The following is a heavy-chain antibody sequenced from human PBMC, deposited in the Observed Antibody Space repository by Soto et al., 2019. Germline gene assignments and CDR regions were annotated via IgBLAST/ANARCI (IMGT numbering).Heavy chain of an antibody. D-gene: IGHD3-10*01. Sequence: GGSLRLSCAASGFTFSSYAMHWVRHAPGKGLEWVAVISYDGSNKYYADSVKGRFTISRDNSKNTLYLQMNSLRAEDTAVYYCARTGDYGNDAFDIWGQGTMVTVSS. CDR3: ARTGDYGNDAFDI. J-gene: IGHJ3*02. CDR2: ISYDGSNK. V-gene: IGHV3-30-3*01. CDR1: GFTFSSYA.